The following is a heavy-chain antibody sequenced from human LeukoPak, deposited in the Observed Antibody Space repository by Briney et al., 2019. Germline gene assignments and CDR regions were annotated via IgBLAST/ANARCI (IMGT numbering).Heavy chain of an antibody. V-gene: IGHV5-51*01. CDR2: IYPSDSDT. CDR3: AREPTRYYYGMDV. CDR1: GYSFTSYW. J-gene: IGHJ6*02. Sequence: GESLKISCKGSGYSFTSYWIGWVRQLPGKGLEWMGIIYPSDSDTRYSPSFQGQVTISADKSISTAYLQWSSLKASDTAMYYCAREPTRYYYGMDVWGQGTTVTVSS.